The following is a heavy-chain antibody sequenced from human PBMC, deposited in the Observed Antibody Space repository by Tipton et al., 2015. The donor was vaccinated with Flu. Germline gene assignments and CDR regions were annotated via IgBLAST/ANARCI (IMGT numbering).Heavy chain of an antibody. D-gene: IGHD1-26*01. V-gene: IGHV4-39*07. CDR3: AREGRNSGGLDY. J-gene: IGHJ4*02. CDR1: GGSISSSSYH. Sequence: TLSLTCTVSGGSISSSSYHWGWIRQPPGMGLEWIGSVHYSGSTYHNPSLESRVTISVDTSKNQFSLKLSSVTAADTAVYFCAREGRNSGGLDYWGQGTLVTVSS. CDR2: VHYSGST.